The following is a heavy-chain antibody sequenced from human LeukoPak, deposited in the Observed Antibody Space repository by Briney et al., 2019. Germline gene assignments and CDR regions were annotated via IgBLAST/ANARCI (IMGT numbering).Heavy chain of an antibody. J-gene: IGHJ4*02. CDR2: IYASGST. CDR1: GSSISSASYY. D-gene: IGHD5-18*01. Sequence: SETLSLTCTVSGSSISSASYYWSWMRQPAGKGLEWIGRIYASGSTDYNPSLKSRVTISVDTSKNQFSLKLNSVTAADTAVYYCAWTVNTYGNFDYWGQGTLVTVSS. V-gene: IGHV4-61*02. CDR3: AWTVNTYGNFDY.